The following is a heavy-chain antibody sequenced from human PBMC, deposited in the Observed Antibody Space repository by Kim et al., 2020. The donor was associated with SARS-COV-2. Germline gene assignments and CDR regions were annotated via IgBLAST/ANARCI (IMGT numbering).Heavy chain of an antibody. CDR1: GFTFSSYA. CDR3: AKGLYGDYIRPWFDP. D-gene: IGHD4-17*01. J-gene: IGHJ5*02. Sequence: GGSLRLSCAASGFTFSSYAMSWVRQAPGKGLEWVSAISGSGGSTYYADSVKGRFTISRDNSKNTLYLQMNSLRAEDTAVYYCAKGLYGDYIRPWFDPWGQGTLVTVSS. CDR2: ISGSGGST. V-gene: IGHV3-23*01.